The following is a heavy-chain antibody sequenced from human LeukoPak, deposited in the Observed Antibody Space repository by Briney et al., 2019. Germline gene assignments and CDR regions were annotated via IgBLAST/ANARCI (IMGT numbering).Heavy chain of an antibody. CDR3: ARGAVRGTVTHFDY. Sequence: PGRSLRLSCAASGFTLSSYAMHWVRQAPGKGLEWVAVISYDGSNKYYADSVKGRFTISRDNSKNTLYLQMNSLRAEDTAVYYCARGAVRGTVTHFDYWGQGTLVTVSS. J-gene: IGHJ4*02. V-gene: IGHV3-30-3*01. CDR2: ISYDGSNK. D-gene: IGHD4-17*01. CDR1: GFTLSSYA.